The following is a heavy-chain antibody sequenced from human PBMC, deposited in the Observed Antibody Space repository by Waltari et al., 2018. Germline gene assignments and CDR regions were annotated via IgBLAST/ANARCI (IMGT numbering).Heavy chain of an antibody. CDR2: INPNSGGT. D-gene: IGHD6-13*01. J-gene: IGHJ3*02. Sequence: QVQLVQSGAEVKKPRASVKVSCKASGYTFTGYYMHWVRQAPGQGLEWMGWINPNSGGTNYAQKFQGWVTMTRDTSISTAYMELSRLRSDDTAVYYCARVLDLGYSSSWSDAFDIWGQGTMVTVSS. CDR1: GYTFTGYY. V-gene: IGHV1-2*04. CDR3: ARVLDLGYSSSWSDAFDI.